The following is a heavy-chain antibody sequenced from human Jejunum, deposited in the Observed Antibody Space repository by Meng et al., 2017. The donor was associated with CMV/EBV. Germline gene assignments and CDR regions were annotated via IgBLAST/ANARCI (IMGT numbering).Heavy chain of an antibody. D-gene: IGHD1-26*01. J-gene: IGHJ4*02. V-gene: IGHV1-2*06. Sequence: YPFTDHYIPWLRQAPAQGLEWLVRIIPKSEGTNYTQKFQGRLSMTSDTSISSSYLDLGTLTSADTAVYYCARGRGKYIADPDFLDYWGQGTLVTVSS. CDR3: ARGRGKYIADPDFLDY. CDR1: YPFTDHY. CDR2: IIPKSEGT.